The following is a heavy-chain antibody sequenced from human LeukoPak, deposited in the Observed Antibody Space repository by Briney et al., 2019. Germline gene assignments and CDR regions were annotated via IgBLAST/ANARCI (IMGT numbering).Heavy chain of an antibody. V-gene: IGHV1-18*01. D-gene: IGHD2-21*02. CDR3: ARGSYCGGDCYPDY. J-gene: IGHJ4*02. Sequence: ASVKVSCKASGYIFTNYGINWVRQAPGQGLEWMGWISVYNGNRNFAQKFQGRVTMTTETSTSTAYMELRSLRSDDTAVYYCARGSYCGGDCYPDYWGQGTLVTVSS. CDR2: ISVYNGNR. CDR1: GYIFTNYG.